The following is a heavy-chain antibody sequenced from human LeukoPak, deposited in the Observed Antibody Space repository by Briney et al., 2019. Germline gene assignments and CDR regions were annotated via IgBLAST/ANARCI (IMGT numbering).Heavy chain of an antibody. D-gene: IGHD3-22*01. CDR2: IYWNDDK. CDR3: AHRRWYYYDSNGYLDY. V-gene: IGHV2-5*01. Sequence: ESGPTLVKPTQTLTLTCTFSGFSLSTSGVGVGWIRQPPGKALEGLALIYWNDDKRYSPSLKSRLTISKDTSKNQVVLTMTNVDPVDTATYYCAHRRWYYYDSNGYLDYWGQGTLVTVSS. J-gene: IGHJ4*02. CDR1: GFSLSTSGVG.